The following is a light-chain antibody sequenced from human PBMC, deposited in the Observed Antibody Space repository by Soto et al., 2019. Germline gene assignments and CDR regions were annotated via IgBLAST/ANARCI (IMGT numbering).Light chain of an antibody. CDR3: QVWDSGSESWL. J-gene: IGLJ3*02. V-gene: IGLV3-21*04. CDR2: YDR. Sequence: SYELTQPPSVSAAPGRSARITCGGHRIGIRSVHWYQQKPGQAPLLVIQYDRDRPSGIPERFSGSNSGDTATLTISRVEAADEADYYCQVWDSGSESWLFGGGTKLTVL. CDR1: RIGIRS.